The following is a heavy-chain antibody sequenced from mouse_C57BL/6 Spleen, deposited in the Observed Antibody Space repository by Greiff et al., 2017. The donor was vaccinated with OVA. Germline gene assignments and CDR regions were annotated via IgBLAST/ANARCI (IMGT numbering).Heavy chain of an antibody. V-gene: IGHV5-16*01. CDR3: ARVLLDSSGYDY. CDR1: GFTFSDYY. CDR2: INYDGSST. J-gene: IGHJ4*01. D-gene: IGHD3-2*02. Sequence: DVKLVESEGGLVQPGSSMKLSCTASGFTFSDYYMAWVRQVPEKGLEWVANINYDGSSTYYLDSLKSRFIISRDNAKNILYLQMSSLKSEDTATYYCARVLLDSSGYDYWGQGTSVTVSS.